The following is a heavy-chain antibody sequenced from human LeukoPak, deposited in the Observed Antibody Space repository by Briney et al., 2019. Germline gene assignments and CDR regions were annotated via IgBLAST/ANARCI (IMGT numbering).Heavy chain of an antibody. CDR3: ARMGGDILTGSEYYFDY. J-gene: IGHJ4*02. Sequence: SETLSLTCTVSGGSISSGGYYWSWIRPHPGKGLEWIGYTYYGGSTYSNPSLKSRVTISVDTSKNQFSLKLRSVTAADAAVYYCARMGGDILTGSEYYFDYWGQGTLVTVSS. D-gene: IGHD3-9*01. V-gene: IGHV4-31*03. CDR2: TYYGGST. CDR1: GGSISSGGYY.